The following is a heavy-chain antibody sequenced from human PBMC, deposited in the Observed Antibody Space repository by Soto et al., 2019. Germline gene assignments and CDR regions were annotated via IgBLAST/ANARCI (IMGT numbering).Heavy chain of an antibody. V-gene: IGHV1-3*01. Sequence: ASVKVSCKASGYTFTSYAMHWVRQAPGQRLEWMGWINAGNGNTKYSQKFQGRVTITRDTSASTAYMELSSLRSEDTAVYYCARDQGYNDFWSGYYGLDYWGQGTLVTVSS. CDR3: ARDQGYNDFWSGYYGLDY. CDR1: GYTFTSYA. CDR2: INAGNGNT. J-gene: IGHJ4*02. D-gene: IGHD3-3*01.